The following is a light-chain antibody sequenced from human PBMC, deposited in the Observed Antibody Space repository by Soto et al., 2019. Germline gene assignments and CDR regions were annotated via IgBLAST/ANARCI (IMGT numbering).Light chain of an antibody. CDR1: QSVSSNY. Sequence: HSPGTLSLSQGERAALSGRASQSVSSNYLAWYQQKPGQAPRLLIYGASSRATGIPDRFSGSGSGTDFTLTISRLEPEDFAVYYCQQYGSSGTFGQGTKVDIK. CDR2: GAS. J-gene: IGKJ1*01. CDR3: QQYGSSGT. V-gene: IGKV3-20*01.